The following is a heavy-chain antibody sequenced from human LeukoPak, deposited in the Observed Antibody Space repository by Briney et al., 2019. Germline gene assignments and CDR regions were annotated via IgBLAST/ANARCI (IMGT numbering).Heavy chain of an antibody. V-gene: IGHV4-59*08. J-gene: IGHJ5*02. CDR2: IYYSGST. CDR1: GCSISSYY. D-gene: IGHD2-15*01. Sequence: SETLSLTCTVSGCSISSYYWSWIRQPPGKGLEWIGYIYYSGSTTYNPSPKSRVSISVDTSKSQFSLKLSSVSAADTAVYNCARHLGYCSGGSCYFWFYPWGQRTLVTVSS. CDR3: ARHLGYCSGGSCYFWFYP.